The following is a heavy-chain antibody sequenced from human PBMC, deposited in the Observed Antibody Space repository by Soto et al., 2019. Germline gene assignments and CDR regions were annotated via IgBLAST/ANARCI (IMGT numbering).Heavy chain of an antibody. CDR2: INAGNGNT. J-gene: IGHJ4*02. Sequence: ASVKVSCKASGYTFTSYAMHWVRQAPGQRLEWMGWINAGNGNTKYSQKFQGRVTITRDTPASTAYMELSSLRSEDTAVYYCARDMLYDSSLFDYWVQGTLVTVSS. V-gene: IGHV1-3*01. D-gene: IGHD3-22*01. CDR3: ARDMLYDSSLFDY. CDR1: GYTFTSYA.